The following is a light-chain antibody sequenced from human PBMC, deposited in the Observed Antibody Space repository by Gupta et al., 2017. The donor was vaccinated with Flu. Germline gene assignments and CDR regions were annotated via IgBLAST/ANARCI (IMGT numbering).Light chain of an antibody. V-gene: IGKV3-11*01. CDR1: HSVRSY. CDR3: QHRSNWPFT. CDR2: DAS. J-gene: IGKJ4*01. Sequence: IVFTQSPATLSFSPRERTTPSCRASHSVRSYIAWYQQKPGQARRLLISDASKRATGVAARFSGSWAGTEFTLTISSREPEEFAVYYCQHRSNWPFTFGRGTKVDIK.